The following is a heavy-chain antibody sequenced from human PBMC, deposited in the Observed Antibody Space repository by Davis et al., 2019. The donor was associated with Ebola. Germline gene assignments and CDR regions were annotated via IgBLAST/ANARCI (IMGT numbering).Heavy chain of an antibody. V-gene: IGHV3-21*01. J-gene: IGHJ4*02. CDR3: AKGMITD. Sequence: GESLKISCAASGFIFSSYTMNWVRQAPGKGLEWVSSISVSSGYIYYEDSVKGRFTISRDNSKNTLYLQMNSLRAEDTAVYYCAKGMITDWGQGTLVTVSS. CDR2: ISVSSGYI. D-gene: IGHD3-16*01. CDR1: GFIFSSYT.